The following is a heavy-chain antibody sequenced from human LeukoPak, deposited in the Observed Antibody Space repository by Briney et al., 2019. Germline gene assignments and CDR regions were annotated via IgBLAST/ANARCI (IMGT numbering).Heavy chain of an antibody. CDR2: IYTSGST. CDR3: ARDGTNDFWSGYSTSGFDY. Sequence: PSQTLSLTCTVSGGSISSGSYYWSWIRQPAGKGLEWIGRIYTSGSTNYNPSLKSRVTISVDTSKNQFSLKLSSVTAADTAVYYCARDGTNDFWSGYSTSGFDYWGQGTLVTVSS. J-gene: IGHJ4*02. V-gene: IGHV4-61*02. CDR1: GGSISSGSYY. D-gene: IGHD3-3*01.